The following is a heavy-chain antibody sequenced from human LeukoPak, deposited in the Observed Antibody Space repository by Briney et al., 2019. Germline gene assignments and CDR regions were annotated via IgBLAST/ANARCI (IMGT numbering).Heavy chain of an antibody. CDR3: ARVRDSSGGPRFDP. Sequence: ASVKVSCKASGYTFTGYYMHWVRQAPGQGLEWMGRINPNSGGTNYAQKFQGRVTMTRDTSISTAHMELSRLRSDDTAVYYCARVRDSSGGPRFDPWGQGTLVTVSS. CDR1: GYTFTGYY. J-gene: IGHJ5*02. V-gene: IGHV1-2*06. CDR2: INPNSGGT. D-gene: IGHD6-19*01.